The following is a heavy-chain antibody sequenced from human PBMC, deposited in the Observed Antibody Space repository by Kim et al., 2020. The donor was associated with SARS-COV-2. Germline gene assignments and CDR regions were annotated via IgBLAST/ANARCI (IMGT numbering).Heavy chain of an antibody. CDR3: AKGDDYIWGSYRPSRFDY. CDR1: GFTFSSYA. J-gene: IGHJ4*02. CDR2: ISGSGGST. Sequence: GGSLRLSCAASGFTFSSYAMSWVRQAPGKGLEWVSAISGSGGSTYYADSVKGRFTISRDNSKNTLYLQMNSLRAEDTAVYYCAKGDDYIWGSYRPSRFDYWGQGTLVTVSS. D-gene: IGHD3-16*02. V-gene: IGHV3-23*01.